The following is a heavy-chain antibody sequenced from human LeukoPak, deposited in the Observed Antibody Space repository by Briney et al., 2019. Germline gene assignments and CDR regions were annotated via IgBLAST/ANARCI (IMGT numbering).Heavy chain of an antibody. CDR3: ARGGYSYGPDYYYGMDV. V-gene: IGHV4-4*07. J-gene: IGHJ6*02. CDR1: GGSISSYY. CDR2: IYTSGST. Sequence: PSEALFLTCTVSGGSISSYYWSWIRQPAGKGLEWIGRIYTSGSTNYNPSLKSRVTMSVDTSKNQFSLKLSSVTAADTAVYYCARGGYSYGPDYYYGMDVWGQGTTVTVSS. D-gene: IGHD5-18*01.